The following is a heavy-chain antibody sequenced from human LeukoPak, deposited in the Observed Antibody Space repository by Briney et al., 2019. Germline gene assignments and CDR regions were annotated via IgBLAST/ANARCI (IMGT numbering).Heavy chain of an antibody. CDR2: IYYSGST. V-gene: IGHV4-39*07. CDR3: AREGSDYYGSGSYFDY. Sequence: SETLSLTCTVSGGSISSSSYYWGWIRQPPGKGLEWIGSIYYSGSTYYNPSLKSRVTISVDTSKNQFSLKLSSVTAADTAVYYCAREGSDYYGSGSYFDYWGQGTLVTVSS. D-gene: IGHD3-10*01. CDR1: GGSISSSSYY. J-gene: IGHJ4*02.